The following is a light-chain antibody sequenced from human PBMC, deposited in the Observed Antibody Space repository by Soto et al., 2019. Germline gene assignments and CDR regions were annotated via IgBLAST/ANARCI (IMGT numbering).Light chain of an antibody. CDR1: QSVLSSSYNNDY. Sequence: DIVMTQSPDSLAVSLGERATINCKSSQSVLSSSYNNDYLAWYQQRPRQPPKLLIYWASTRESGVPDRFSGSGSGTDFTLTISSLQAEYVAVYYCQQYYGIPYTFGQGTKLEIK. CDR2: WAS. V-gene: IGKV4-1*01. J-gene: IGKJ2*01. CDR3: QQYYGIPYT.